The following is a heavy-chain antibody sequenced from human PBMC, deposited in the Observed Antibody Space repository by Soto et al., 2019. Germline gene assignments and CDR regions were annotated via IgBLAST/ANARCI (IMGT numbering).Heavy chain of an antibody. CDR1: GGSFSGYY. Sequence: QVQLQQWGAGLLKPSETLSLTCAVYGGSFSGYYWSWIRQPPGKGLEWIGEINHSGSTNYNPSLKSRVTISVDTSKNQFSLKLSSVTAADTAVYYCARKARSSSYYYVPIGYYFDYWGQGTLVTVSS. J-gene: IGHJ4*02. CDR2: INHSGST. V-gene: IGHV4-34*01. D-gene: IGHD3-22*01. CDR3: ARKARSSSYYYVPIGYYFDY.